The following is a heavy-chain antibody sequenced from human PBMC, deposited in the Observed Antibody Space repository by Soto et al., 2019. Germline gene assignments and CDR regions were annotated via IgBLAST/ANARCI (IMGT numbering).Heavy chain of an antibody. CDR3: ARHEKYGGRYRY. CDR1: GSSLTSYC. CDR2: IDPSDPYT. J-gene: IGHJ4*02. V-gene: IGHV5-10-1*01. D-gene: IGHD1-26*01. Sequence: GEPLKILCKGTGSSLTSYCLSWVRQLPVKSREGSGRIDPSDPYTNYSPSFQGHVTISADKSISTAYLQWSSLKASDTAMYYCARHEKYGGRYRYWGPGTLVTVSS.